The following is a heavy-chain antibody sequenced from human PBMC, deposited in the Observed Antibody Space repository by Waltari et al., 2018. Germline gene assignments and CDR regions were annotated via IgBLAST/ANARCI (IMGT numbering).Heavy chain of an antibody. Sequence: QVQLQESGPGLVKPSQTLSLTCTVSGGSISSGDYYWSWIRQPPGKGLEWIGYIYYSGRTYYTPSLKSRVTRSVDTSKNPFSLKLSSVTAADTAVYYCASATRGVATIIDYWGQGTLVTVSS. J-gene: IGHJ4*02. CDR2: IYYSGRT. V-gene: IGHV4-30-4*08. CDR3: ASATRGVATIIDY. D-gene: IGHD5-12*01. CDR1: GGSISSGDYY.